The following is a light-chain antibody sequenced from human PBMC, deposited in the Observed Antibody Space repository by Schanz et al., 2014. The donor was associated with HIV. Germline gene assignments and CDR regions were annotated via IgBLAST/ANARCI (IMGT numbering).Light chain of an antibody. J-gene: IGLJ2*01. V-gene: IGLV2-14*03. CDR3: CSFTSSNTLL. CDR1: SSDIGGYNY. Sequence: QSALTQPASVSGSPGQSITISCTGTSSDIGGYNYVSWYQQHPGKAPKLILYDVDNRPAGVSNRFSGSKSGNTASLTISGLRAEDEADYYCCSFTSSNTLLFGGGTKLTVL. CDR2: DVD.